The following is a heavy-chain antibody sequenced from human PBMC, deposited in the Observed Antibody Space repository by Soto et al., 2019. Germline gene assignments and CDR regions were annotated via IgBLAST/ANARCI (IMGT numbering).Heavy chain of an antibody. CDR3: ARDSDIYGGNDPAYYFDY. J-gene: IGHJ4*02. V-gene: IGHV3-33*01. Sequence: QVQLVESGGGVVQPGRSLRLSCAASGFTFSSYGMHWVRQAPGKGLEWVAVIWYDGSNKYYADSVKGRFTISRDNSKNTLYLQMNSLRAEDTAVYYCARDSDIYGGNDPAYYFDYWGQGTLVTVSP. CDR2: IWYDGSNK. D-gene: IGHD4-17*01. CDR1: GFTFSSYG.